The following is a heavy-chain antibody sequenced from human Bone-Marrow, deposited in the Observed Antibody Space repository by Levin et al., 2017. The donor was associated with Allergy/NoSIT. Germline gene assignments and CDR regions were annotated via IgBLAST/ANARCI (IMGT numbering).Heavy chain of an antibody. CDR2: ISRSSSHI. Sequence: GGSLRLSCEASGFIFSNYDMNWVRQAPGKGLEWVSYISRSSSHIYTADSLRGRFTISRDNGKNSLYLEMNSLTAEDTAVYYCARDLTDRARAGGMDVCGQGTTVTVSS. V-gene: IGHV3-21*06. J-gene: IGHJ6*02. D-gene: IGHD3-10*01. CDR1: GFIFSNYD. CDR3: ARDLTDRARAGGMDV.